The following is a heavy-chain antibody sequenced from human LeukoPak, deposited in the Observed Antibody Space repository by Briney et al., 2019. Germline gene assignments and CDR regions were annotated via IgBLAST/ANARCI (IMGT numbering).Heavy chain of an antibody. CDR2: IYWDDDM. CDR3: AHSRRYSGSWYPYYFDS. D-gene: IGHD6-13*01. Sequence: SGPTLVNPTQTLTLTCTFSGFSLSTSGVGVGWIRQPPGKALECLALIYWDDDMRYSPSLKSRLTITKDTSKNQVVLTMTNREPVDTATYYCAHSRRYSGSWYPYYFDSCGQGTLGTVSS. V-gene: IGHV2-5*02. J-gene: IGHJ4*02. CDR1: GFSLSTSGVG.